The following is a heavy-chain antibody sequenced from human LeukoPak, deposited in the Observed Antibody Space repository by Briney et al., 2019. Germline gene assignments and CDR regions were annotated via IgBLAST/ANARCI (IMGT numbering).Heavy chain of an antibody. Sequence: GGSLRLSCAASGFTLSSYAMSWVRQAPGKGLEWVSVIYSGGSTYYADSVKGRFTISRDNSKNTLYLQMNSLRAEDTAVYYCAKNTAMAYYYYYYMDVWGKGTTVTVSS. CDR3: AKNTAMAYYYYYYMDV. D-gene: IGHD5-18*01. CDR2: IYSGGST. CDR1: GFTLSSYA. V-gene: IGHV3-66*02. J-gene: IGHJ6*03.